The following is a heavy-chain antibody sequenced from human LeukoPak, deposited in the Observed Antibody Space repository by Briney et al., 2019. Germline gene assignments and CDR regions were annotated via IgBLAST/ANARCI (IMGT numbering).Heavy chain of an antibody. V-gene: IGHV3-9*01. Sequence: GGSLRLSCAASGFTFDDYAMHRVRHAPGKGLEWVSGISWNSGSIGYADSVKGRFTISRDNAKNSLYLQMNSLRAEDTALYYCAKGLAAAAPFDYWGQGTLVTVSS. J-gene: IGHJ4*02. CDR1: GFTFDDYA. D-gene: IGHD6-13*01. CDR2: ISWNSGSI. CDR3: AKGLAAAAPFDY.